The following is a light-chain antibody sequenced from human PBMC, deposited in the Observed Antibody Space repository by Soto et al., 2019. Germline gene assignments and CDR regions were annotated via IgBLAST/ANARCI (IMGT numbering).Light chain of an antibody. CDR2: GAS. V-gene: IGKV3-20*01. Sequence: EIVLTQSPGTLSLSPGERATLSCRASQSVSGSYLAWYQQKPGQAPRLLIYGASSRATGIPDRFSGTGSGTDFTHTISRLEPEDFAVYYCQQYGSSRRTFGQGTKVEIK. J-gene: IGKJ1*01. CDR3: QQYGSSRRT. CDR1: QSVSGSY.